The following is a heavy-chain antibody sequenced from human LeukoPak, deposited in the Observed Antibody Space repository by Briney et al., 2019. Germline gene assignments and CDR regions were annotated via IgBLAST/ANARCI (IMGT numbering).Heavy chain of an antibody. J-gene: IGHJ4*02. CDR2: IWYDGSNK. Sequence: GGSLRLSCAASGFTFSSYGMHWVRQAPGKGLEWVAVIWYDGSNKYYADSVKGRFTISRGNSKNTLYLQMNSLRAEDTAVYYCARGVYYDSSGYVTYWGQGTLVTVSS. D-gene: IGHD3-22*01. CDR1: GFTFSSYG. V-gene: IGHV3-33*01. CDR3: ARGVYYDSSGYVTY.